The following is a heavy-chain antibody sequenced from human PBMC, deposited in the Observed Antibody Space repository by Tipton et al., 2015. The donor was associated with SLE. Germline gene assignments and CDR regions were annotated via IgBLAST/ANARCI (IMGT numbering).Heavy chain of an antibody. CDR3: ARDVGSNYGYWFDP. CDR1: GGSISRGGHY. V-gene: IGHV4-61*02. D-gene: IGHD4-17*01. J-gene: IGHJ5*02. CDR2: ISSTGFT. Sequence: TLSLTCTVSGGSISRGGHYWSWIRQPAGKGLEWIGRISSTGFTAYNPSLKSRVTISVDTSKNQLSLRLSSGTAADTAVFYCARDVGSNYGYWFDPWGQGTLVTVSS.